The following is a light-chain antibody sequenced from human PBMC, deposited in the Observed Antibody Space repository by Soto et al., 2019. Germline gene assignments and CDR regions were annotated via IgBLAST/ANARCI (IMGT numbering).Light chain of an antibody. V-gene: IGKV3-15*01. Sequence: ETLMTQSPATLSVSPGERATLSCRASQSVNNNLAWYQQKLGQAPRVLIYGASTRATGIPARFTGSGSGTEFILTITSPQSEDSAVYYCQEYNTWPWTFGQGTKVEFK. CDR2: GAS. CDR3: QEYNTWPWT. CDR1: QSVNNN. J-gene: IGKJ1*01.